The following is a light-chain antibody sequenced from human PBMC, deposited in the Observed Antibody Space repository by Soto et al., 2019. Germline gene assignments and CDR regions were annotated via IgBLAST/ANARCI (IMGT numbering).Light chain of an antibody. Sequence: DIQMTQSPSTLSASVGDRVTITCRASQSINSWLAWYQQKPGKAPKLLIYDASSLESGVPSRFSGSGSGTEFTLTISSLQPDDFATYYCQQYNSYSRTFGQGTKLEIK. V-gene: IGKV1-5*01. J-gene: IGKJ2*01. CDR3: QQYNSYSRT. CDR2: DAS. CDR1: QSINSW.